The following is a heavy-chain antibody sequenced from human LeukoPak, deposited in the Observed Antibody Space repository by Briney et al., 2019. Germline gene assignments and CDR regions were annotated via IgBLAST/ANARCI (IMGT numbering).Heavy chain of an antibody. CDR2: MNPNSGNT. J-gene: IGHJ4*02. Sequence: ASVKVSCKASGYTFTNYDINWVRQAPGQGLEWMAWMNPNSGNTGYTQKFQGRITMTRNTSITTAYMELSSLRSEDTAVYYCARYRVKVMTAMAYYFDYWGQGTLVTVSS. CDR3: ARYRVKVMTAMAYYFDY. CDR1: GYTFTNYD. D-gene: IGHD2-21*02. V-gene: IGHV1-8*01.